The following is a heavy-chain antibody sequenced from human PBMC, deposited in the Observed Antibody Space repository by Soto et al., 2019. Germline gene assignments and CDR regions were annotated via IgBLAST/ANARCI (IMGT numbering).Heavy chain of an antibody. CDR1: GYTLTSYG. D-gene: IGHD3-22*01. V-gene: IGHV1-18*01. Sequence: ASVKVSCKASGYTLTSYGISWVRQAPGQGLEWMGWISAYNGNTNYAQKLQGRVTMTTDTSTSTAYMELRSLRSDDTAVYYCARDLRYYDSSGLYSGMDVWGQGTTVTVSS. CDR2: ISAYNGNT. CDR3: ARDLRYYDSSGLYSGMDV. J-gene: IGHJ6*02.